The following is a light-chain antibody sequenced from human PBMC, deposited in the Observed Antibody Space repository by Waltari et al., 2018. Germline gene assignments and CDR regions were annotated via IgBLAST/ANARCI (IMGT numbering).Light chain of an antibody. Sequence: ETVLTLSASTRALSPWEIATLSCHTNRTISSNLSCYQQKPGQPPRLLIYGASIRASSVPARFSGSGSGTQFTLSIHSLQSEDFAVYYGQQYNNWPPWTFGQGTKVEIK. CDR3: QQYNNWPPWT. CDR2: GAS. J-gene: IGKJ1*01. CDR1: RTISSN. V-gene: IGKV3-15*01.